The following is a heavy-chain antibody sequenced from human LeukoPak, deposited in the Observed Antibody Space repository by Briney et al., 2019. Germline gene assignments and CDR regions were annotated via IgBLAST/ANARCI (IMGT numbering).Heavy chain of an antibody. D-gene: IGHD3-16*01. CDR1: GFTVSSNY. CDR3: AREVGGGASGQ. J-gene: IGHJ4*02. V-gene: IGHV3-66*01. Sequence: GGSLRLSCAASGFTVSSNYMSWVRQVPGKGLEWVSVIYSDGTISYADSVKGRFTISRDNSENTLYLQMNSLRVEDTVVYYCAREVGGGASGQWGQGTLVTVSS. CDR2: IYSDGTI.